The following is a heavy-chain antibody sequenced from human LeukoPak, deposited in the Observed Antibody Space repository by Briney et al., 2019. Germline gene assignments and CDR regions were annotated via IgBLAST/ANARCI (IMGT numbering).Heavy chain of an antibody. V-gene: IGHV1-58*01. D-gene: IGHD3-22*01. J-gene: IGHJ4*02. Sequence: GASVKVSCKASGFIFTRSAVQWVRQARGQRLEWIGWIVFGRDNRNYAQKVQERDTISRDMCKNTKYMVLRRLRCEGTDVYYGSSDIEYYDGRGYYKNFDYWGQGTLVTVSS. CDR1: GFIFTRSA. CDR2: IVFGRDNR. CDR3: SSDIEYYDGRGYYKNFDY.